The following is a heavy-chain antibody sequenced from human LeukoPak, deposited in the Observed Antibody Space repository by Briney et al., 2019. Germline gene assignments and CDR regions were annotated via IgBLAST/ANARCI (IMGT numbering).Heavy chain of an antibody. V-gene: IGHV4-34*01. CDR2: INHSGST. CDR1: GGSFSGYY. D-gene: IGHD1-26*01. Sequence: KSSETLSLTCAVYGGSFSGYYWSWIRQPPGKGLEWIGEINHSGSTNYNPSLKSRVTMSVDTSKNQFSLKLSSVTAADTAVYYCARTVQLGATKGGFDYWGQGTLVTVSS. CDR3: ARTVQLGATKGGFDY. J-gene: IGHJ4*02.